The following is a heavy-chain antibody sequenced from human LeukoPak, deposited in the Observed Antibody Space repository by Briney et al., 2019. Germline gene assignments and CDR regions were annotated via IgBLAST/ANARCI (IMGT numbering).Heavy chain of an antibody. V-gene: IGHV4-4*02. Sequence: SETLSLTCAVSGVSISSSNWWSWVRQPPGKGLEWIGEIYHSGSTNYNPSLKSRVTISVDKSKNQFSLKLSSVTAADTAVYYCAREARSGYYDSSGTYVYWGQGTLVTVSS. CDR3: AREARSGYYDSSGTYVY. D-gene: IGHD3-22*01. CDR2: IYHSGST. CDR1: GVSISSSNW. J-gene: IGHJ4*02.